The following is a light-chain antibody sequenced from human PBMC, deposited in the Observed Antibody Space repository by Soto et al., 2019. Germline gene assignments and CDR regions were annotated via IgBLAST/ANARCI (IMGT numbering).Light chain of an antibody. CDR3: QQYGSSPPYT. CDR1: QSVSRTS. J-gene: IGKJ2*01. V-gene: IGKV3-20*01. CDR2: DAS. Sequence: EIVLTQSPGILSLSPGERATLSCRASQSVSRTSLAWYQQKPGLAPRLVIYDASSRATGIPDRFSGSGSGTDFTLTISRREPEDFAVYYCQQYGSSPPYTFGQGTKLEI.